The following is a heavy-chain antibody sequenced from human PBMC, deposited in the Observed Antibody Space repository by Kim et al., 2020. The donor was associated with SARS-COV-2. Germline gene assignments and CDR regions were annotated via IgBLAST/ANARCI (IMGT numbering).Heavy chain of an antibody. CDR2: IWYDGSNK. J-gene: IGHJ6*02. Sequence: GGSLRLSCAASGFTFSSYGMHWVRQAPGKGLEWVAVIWYDGSNKYYADSVKGRFTISRDNSKNTLYLQMNSLRAEDTAVYYCARDRHYDILTGYYYYYYYGMDVWSQGTTVTVSS. CDR1: GFTFSSYG. CDR3: ARDRHYDILTGYYYYYYYGMDV. D-gene: IGHD3-9*01. V-gene: IGHV3-33*01.